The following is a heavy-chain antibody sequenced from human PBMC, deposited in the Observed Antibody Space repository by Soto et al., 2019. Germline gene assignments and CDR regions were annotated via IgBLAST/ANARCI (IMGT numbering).Heavy chain of an antibody. CDR2: ISGSGGST. CDR3: AKDRMITFGGVIVTDAFDI. J-gene: IGHJ3*02. CDR1: GFTFSSYA. D-gene: IGHD3-16*02. Sequence: EVQLLESGGGLVQPGGSLRLSCAASGFTFSSYAMSWVRQAPGKGLEWVSAISGSGGSTYYADSVKGRFTISRDNSKNMLYLQMNSLRAEDTAVYYCAKDRMITFGGVIVTDAFDIWGQGTMVTVSS. V-gene: IGHV3-23*01.